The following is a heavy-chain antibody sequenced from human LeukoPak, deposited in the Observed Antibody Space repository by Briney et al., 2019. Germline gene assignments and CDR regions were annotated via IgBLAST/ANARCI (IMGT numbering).Heavy chain of an antibody. CDR3: ARGEVWSGELPFLDD. D-gene: IGHD3-10*01. CDR1: GYSFTSYW. J-gene: IGHJ4*02. V-gene: IGHV5-51*01. CDR2: IYPGDSDT. Sequence: GESLKISCKGSGYSFTSYWIGWVRQMPGKGLEWMGIIYPGDSDTRYSPSFQGQVTISADKSISTAYLQWSSLKASDTAMYYCARGEVWSGELPFLDDWGQGTLVTVSS.